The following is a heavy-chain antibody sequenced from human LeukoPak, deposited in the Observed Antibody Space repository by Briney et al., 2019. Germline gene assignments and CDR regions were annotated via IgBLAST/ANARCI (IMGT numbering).Heavy chain of an antibody. D-gene: IGHD2-2*01. J-gene: IGHJ4*02. CDR2: MRYDGSIK. V-gene: IGHV3-30*02. CDR3: AKDRLGYCSSTTCSLDY. Sequence: GGSLRLSCAASGSTFSSYGMHWVRQAPGKGLEWVAFMRYDGSIKYYADSVKGRFTISRDNSKNTLYLQMNSLRAEDTAVYYCAKDRLGYCSSTTCSLDYWGQGTLVTVSS. CDR1: GSTFSSYG.